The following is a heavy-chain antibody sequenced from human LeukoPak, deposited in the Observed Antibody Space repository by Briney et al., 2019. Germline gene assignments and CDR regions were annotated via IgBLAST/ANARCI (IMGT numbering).Heavy chain of an antibody. J-gene: IGHJ6*03. D-gene: IGHD3-3*02. V-gene: IGHV3-30*02. Sequence: PGGSLRLSCAASGFTFSSYGMHWVRQAPGKGLEWVAFIRYDGSNKYYADSVKGRFTISRDNSKNTLYLQMNSLRAEDTAVYYCAKEGLAYYYYMDVWGKGTTVTISS. CDR2: IRYDGSNK. CDR3: AKEGLAYYYYMDV. CDR1: GFTFSSYG.